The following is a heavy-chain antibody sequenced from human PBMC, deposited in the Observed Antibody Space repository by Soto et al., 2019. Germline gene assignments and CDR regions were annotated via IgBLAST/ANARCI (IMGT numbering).Heavy chain of an antibody. CDR2: IYYSGST. Sequence: QVQLQESGPGLVKPSQTLSLTCTVSGGSISSGGYYWSWIRQHPGKGLEWIGYIYYSGSTYYNPSLKSRVTIAGDTSKNQCSLKLSSVTAADTAVYYCARGRYYDGTRFDPWGQGTLVTVSS. CDR3: ARGRYYDGTRFDP. D-gene: IGHD3-22*01. CDR1: GGSISSGGYY. V-gene: IGHV4-31*03. J-gene: IGHJ5*02.